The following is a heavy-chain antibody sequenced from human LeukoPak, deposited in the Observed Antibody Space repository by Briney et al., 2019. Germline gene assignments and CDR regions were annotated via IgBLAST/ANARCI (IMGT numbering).Heavy chain of an antibody. Sequence: GASVKASCKASGYTFTGYYMHWVRQAPGQGLEWMGWINPNSGGTNYAQKFQGRVTMTRDTSISTAYMELSRLRSDDTAVYYCAKEGRRFPRYNWFDPWGQGTLVTVSS. CDR3: AKEGRRFPRYNWFDP. V-gene: IGHV1-2*02. J-gene: IGHJ5*02. CDR2: INPNSGGT. CDR1: GYTFTGYY. D-gene: IGHD2-21*01.